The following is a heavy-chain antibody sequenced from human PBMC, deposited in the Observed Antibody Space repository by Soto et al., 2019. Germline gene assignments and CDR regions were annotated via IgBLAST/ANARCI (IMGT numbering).Heavy chain of an antibody. Sequence: GGSLRLSCAASGFTFSSYAMHWVRQAPGKGLEWVAVISYDGSNKYYADSVKGRFTISRDNSKNTLYLQMNSLRAEDTAVYYCASLMGAAAGDWGQGTLVTVSS. D-gene: IGHD6-13*01. CDR3: ASLMGAAAGD. CDR2: ISYDGSNK. V-gene: IGHV3-30-3*01. J-gene: IGHJ4*02. CDR1: GFTFSSYA.